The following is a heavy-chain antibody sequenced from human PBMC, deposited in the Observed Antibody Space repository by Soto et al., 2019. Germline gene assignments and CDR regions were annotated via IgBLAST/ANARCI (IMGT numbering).Heavy chain of an antibody. J-gene: IGHJ4*02. CDR2: LVVGSGNT. V-gene: IGHV1-58*01. D-gene: IGHD3-3*01. CDR3: AAVPVLRFLRWLPAYFDY. Sequence: TSVKLSCKTSGLMFTSSSLQWARQDRGQRLEWIGWLVVGSGNTHYAQHFQERVTLTRDMSTGTAYMELSSLRSEDTAVYYCAAVPVLRFLRWLPAYFDYWGQGTLVTVSS. CDR1: GLMFTSSS.